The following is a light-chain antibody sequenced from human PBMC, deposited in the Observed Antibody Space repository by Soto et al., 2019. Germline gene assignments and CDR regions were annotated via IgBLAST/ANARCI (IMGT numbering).Light chain of an antibody. CDR3: QQYGSSPPYT. Sequence: EVVLTQSPGTLSLSPGERASLSCRASQSVSNNYLAWYQQKPGQSPKLLIFGSNDRATGIPDRFSGSGSGTDFTLTISRLEPEDFAVYYCQQYGSSPPYTFGQGTKLEIK. V-gene: IGKV3-20*01. J-gene: IGKJ2*01. CDR2: GSN. CDR1: QSVSNNY.